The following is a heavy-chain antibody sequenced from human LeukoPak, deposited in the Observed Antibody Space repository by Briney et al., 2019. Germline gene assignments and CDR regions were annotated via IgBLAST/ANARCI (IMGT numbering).Heavy chain of an antibody. D-gene: IGHD6-6*01. V-gene: IGHV4-59*08. CDR3: ARYSSSSSALDY. J-gene: IGHJ4*02. CDR2: IYYSVST. CDR1: GGSICRDY. Sequence: SGALSLTCTDSGGSICRDYWTCISHPLGEGVGRGGYIYYSVSTTYNPSLTSRPTISLDTSKNKFSLKPSSVPAADTAVYYCARYSSSSSALDYWGQGTLVSVSS.